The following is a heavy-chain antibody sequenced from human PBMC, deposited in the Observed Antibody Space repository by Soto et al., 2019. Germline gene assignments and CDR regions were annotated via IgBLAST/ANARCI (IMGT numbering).Heavy chain of an antibody. CDR2: IYYSGST. D-gene: IGHD6-13*01. V-gene: IGHV4-59*08. CDR1: GGSISSYY. Sequence: QVQLQESGPGLVKPSETLSLTCTVSGGSISSYYWSWIRQPPGKGLEWIGYIYYSGSTNYNPSLKSRVTISVDTSKNQFSLKLSSVTAADTAVYYCARQAAAGTLHYYYYMDVWGKGTTVTVSS. J-gene: IGHJ6*03. CDR3: ARQAAAGTLHYYYYMDV.